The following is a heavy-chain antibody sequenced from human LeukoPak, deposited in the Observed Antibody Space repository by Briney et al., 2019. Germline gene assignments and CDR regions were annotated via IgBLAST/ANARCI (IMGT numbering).Heavy chain of an antibody. D-gene: IGHD3-10*01. Sequence: PSETLSLTCTVSGGSISSYYWSWIPQPAGKGLEGIGRIYTSESTNYNPSLKSRVTMSVDTSKNQFSLKLSSVPAADTAVYYWASRPIITMVRGVIQPPQYWGHRNLFTVSS. V-gene: IGHV4-4*07. CDR2: IYTSEST. CDR3: ASRPIITMVRGVIQPPQY. J-gene: IGHJ4*01. CDR1: GGSISSYY.